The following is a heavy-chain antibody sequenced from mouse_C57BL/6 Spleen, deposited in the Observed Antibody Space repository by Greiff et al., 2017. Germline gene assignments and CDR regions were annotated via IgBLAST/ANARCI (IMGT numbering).Heavy chain of an antibody. CDR1: GFTFSSYA. Sequence: EVMLVESGGGLVKPGGSLKLSCAASGFTFSSYAMSWVRQTPEKRLEWVATISDGGSYTYYPDNVKGRFTISRDNAKNNLYLQMSHLKSEDTAMYYCASPYYYGSSYGYFDVWGTGTTVTVSS. J-gene: IGHJ1*03. CDR2: ISDGGSYT. V-gene: IGHV5-4*03. CDR3: ASPYYYGSSYGYFDV. D-gene: IGHD1-1*01.